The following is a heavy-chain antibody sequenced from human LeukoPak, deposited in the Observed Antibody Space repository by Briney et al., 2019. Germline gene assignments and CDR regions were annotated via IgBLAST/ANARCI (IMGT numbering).Heavy chain of an antibody. CDR1: GFTFDDYA. D-gene: IGHD1-26*01. CDR2: ISWNSGSI. CDR3: AKASGSYRDTPFDY. Sequence: GGSLRLSCAASGFTFDDYAMHWVRQAPGKGLEWVSGISWNSGSIGYADSVKGRSTISKDNAKNSLYLQMNSLRAEDTALYYCAKASGSYRDTPFDYWGQGTLVTVSS. V-gene: IGHV3-9*01. J-gene: IGHJ4*02.